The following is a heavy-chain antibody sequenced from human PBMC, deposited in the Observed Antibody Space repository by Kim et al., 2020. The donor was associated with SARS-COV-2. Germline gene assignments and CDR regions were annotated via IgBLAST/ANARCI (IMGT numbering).Heavy chain of an antibody. CDR2: IGGSGTDA. Sequence: GGSLRLSCAASGFTFSNFAMSWVRQGPGMRLEWVSAIGGSGTDAYYADSVKGRFTISRDNSKNTLYLQMNSLRAEDTAVYYCARDRGGNPRRWLLQSGYYFDFWGQGTLVTVSS. V-gene: IGHV3-23*01. CDR1: GFTFSNFA. CDR3: ARDRGGNPRRWLLQSGYYFDF. D-gene: IGHD3-22*01. J-gene: IGHJ4*02.